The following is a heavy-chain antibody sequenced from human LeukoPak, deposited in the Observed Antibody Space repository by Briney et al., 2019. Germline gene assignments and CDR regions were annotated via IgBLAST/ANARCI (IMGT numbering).Heavy chain of an antibody. CDR1: GGSFSGYY. V-gene: IGHV4-34*01. CDR3: ARGYSSGWYGYMDV. J-gene: IGHJ6*03. CDR2: INHSGST. Sequence: PSETLSLTCAVYGGSFSGYYWSWIRQPPGKGLEWIGEINHSGSTNYNPSLKSRVTISVDTSKNQFSLKLSSVTAADTAVYYCARGYSSGWYGYMDVWGKGTTVTVSS. D-gene: IGHD6-19*01.